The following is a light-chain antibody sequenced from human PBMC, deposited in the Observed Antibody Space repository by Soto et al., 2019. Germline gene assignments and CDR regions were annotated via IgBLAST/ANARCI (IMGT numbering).Light chain of an antibody. Sequence: QSVLTQPPSASGTPGQRVAISCSGGSSDIGTNPVNWYLHLPGAAPKLLIYRDNQRPSGVPDRFSGSKSGTSASLTISGLQSEDEDDYFCSAWDDNIYGPVFGGGTTLTVL. J-gene: IGLJ2*01. CDR2: RDN. CDR1: SSDIGTNP. CDR3: SAWDDNIYGPV. V-gene: IGLV1-44*01.